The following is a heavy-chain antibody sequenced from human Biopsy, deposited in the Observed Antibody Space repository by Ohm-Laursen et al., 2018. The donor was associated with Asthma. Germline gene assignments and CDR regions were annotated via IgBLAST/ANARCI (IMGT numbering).Heavy chain of an antibody. V-gene: IGHV3-30*18. CDR3: AKDRVAGRSYYFDY. CDR1: GFNFHNYG. CDR2: ILFDGRKI. J-gene: IGHJ4*02. D-gene: IGHD6-13*01. Sequence: SLRLSCAASGFNFHNYGMNWVRRAPGKGLEWVAQILFDGRKINYPDSVKGRFTISKDNSKNMVYLQMNSLRPEDTAVYYCAKDRVAGRSYYFDYWGQGSLVSVSS.